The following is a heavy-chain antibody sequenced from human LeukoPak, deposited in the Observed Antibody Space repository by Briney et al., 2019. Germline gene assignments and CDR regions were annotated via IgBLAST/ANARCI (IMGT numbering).Heavy chain of an antibody. CDR2: INWNGGST. J-gene: IGHJ4*02. D-gene: IGHD3-22*01. CDR3: ARVPYYYDSSGYYHFDY. CDR1: GFTFDDYG. V-gene: IGHV3-20*04. Sequence: GGSLRLSCAASGFTFDDYGMSWVRQAPGKGLEWVSGINWNGGSTGYADPVKGRFTISRDNAKNSLYLQMNSLRAEDTALYYCARVPYYYDSSGYYHFDYWGQGTLVTVSS.